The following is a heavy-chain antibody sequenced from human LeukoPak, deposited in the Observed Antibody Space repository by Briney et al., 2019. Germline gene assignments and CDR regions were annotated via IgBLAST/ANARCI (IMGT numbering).Heavy chain of an antibody. Sequence: GGSLRLSCAASGFTLSNYCMHWVRQAPGKGLEWVAVISHEGSNEYYADSVKGRFTISRDNSKNMVYLQMNSLRAEDTAVYYCARTREQWQVLDYWGQGTLVTVSS. CDR3: ARTREQWQVLDY. V-gene: IGHV3-30*03. CDR2: ISHEGSNE. J-gene: IGHJ4*02. D-gene: IGHD6-19*01. CDR1: GFTLSNYC.